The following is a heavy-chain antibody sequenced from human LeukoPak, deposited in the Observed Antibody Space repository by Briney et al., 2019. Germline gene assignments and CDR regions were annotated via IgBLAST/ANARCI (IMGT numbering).Heavy chain of an antibody. J-gene: IGHJ5*02. CDR3: ARDMVGLAADGNWFDP. D-gene: IGHD6-13*01. CDR1: GYTFTSYG. CDR2: TSVYNSQT. V-gene: IGHV1-18*01. Sequence: ASVKVSCKASGYTFTSYGISWVRQAPGQGLERMGRTSVYNSQTNFAQKFQGRVTMTTDRSTSTAYMELRSLRSDDTAVYYCARDMVGLAADGNWFDPWGQGTLVTVSS.